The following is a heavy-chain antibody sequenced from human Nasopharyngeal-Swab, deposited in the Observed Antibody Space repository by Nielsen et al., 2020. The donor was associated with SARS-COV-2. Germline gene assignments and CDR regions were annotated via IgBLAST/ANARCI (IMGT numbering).Heavy chain of an antibody. Sequence: ASVKVSCKASGYTFTGYYMHWVRQAPGQGLEWMGWINPNSGGTNYAQKFQGRVTMTRDTSTSTAYMELSRLRSDDTAVYYCARSRVFVVVPADYVDSRDAFDIWGQGTMVTVSS. CDR1: GYTFTGYY. V-gene: IGHV1-2*02. CDR3: ARSRVFVVVPADYVDSRDAFDI. D-gene: IGHD2-2*01. J-gene: IGHJ3*02. CDR2: INPNSGGT.